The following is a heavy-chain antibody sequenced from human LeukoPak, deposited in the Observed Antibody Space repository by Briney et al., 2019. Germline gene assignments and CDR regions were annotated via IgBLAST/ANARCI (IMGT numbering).Heavy chain of an antibody. Sequence: SETLSLTCAVYGGSFCGYYWSWIRQPPGRGVEWIGEINHSGSTNYNPSLKSRVTISVDTYKNQFSLTRSSVTAAETAVYYCAELELGYWGQGTLVTVSS. D-gene: IGHD1-7*01. CDR3: AELELGY. CDR2: INHSGST. J-gene: IGHJ4*02. CDR1: GGSFCGYY. V-gene: IGHV4-34*01.